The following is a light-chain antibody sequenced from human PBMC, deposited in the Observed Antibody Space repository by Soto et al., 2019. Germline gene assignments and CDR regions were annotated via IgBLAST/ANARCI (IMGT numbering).Light chain of an antibody. V-gene: IGKV1-39*01. Sequence: DIQMTQSPSSLSASVGDRVTITCRASQSITTYFNWYQQRPGKAPQALIFAASGLQSGVPSRISGGGSGTDFTLTISSLQPEDFATYYCQQTYSTPITFGQGTRLEIK. CDR2: AAS. CDR1: QSITTY. J-gene: IGKJ5*01. CDR3: QQTYSTPIT.